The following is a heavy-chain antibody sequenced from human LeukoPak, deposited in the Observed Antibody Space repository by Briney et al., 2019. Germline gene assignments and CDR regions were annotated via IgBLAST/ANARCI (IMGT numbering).Heavy chain of an antibody. CDR3: AKDLGGYDGYYFDY. J-gene: IGHJ4*02. V-gene: IGHV3-30*18. CDR1: GFTFSSYG. D-gene: IGHD5-12*01. Sequence: GRSLRLSCAASGFTFSSYGMHWVRQAPGKGLEWVAVISYDGSNKYYADSVKGRFTISRDNSKNTLYLQMNSLRAEDTAVYYCAKDLGGYDGYYFDYWGQGTLVTVSS. CDR2: ISYDGSNK.